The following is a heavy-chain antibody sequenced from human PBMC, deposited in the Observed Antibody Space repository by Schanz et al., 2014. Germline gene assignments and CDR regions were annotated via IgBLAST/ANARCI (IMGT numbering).Heavy chain of an antibody. J-gene: IGHJ6*03. CDR3: ARDAVALVTEYFMSV. Sequence: QGQLVESGGGVVRPGRSLRLSCATSGFTFSRFGMHWVRQAPGKGPEWVALVWSDGNTKYYVDSVKGRFTISRDNSMNTLHLQMDGLRVEDTAVYYCARDAVALVTEYFMSVWGKGTPVTVSS. V-gene: IGHV3-33*01. CDR2: VWSDGNTK. D-gene: IGHD2-15*01. CDR1: GFTFSRFG.